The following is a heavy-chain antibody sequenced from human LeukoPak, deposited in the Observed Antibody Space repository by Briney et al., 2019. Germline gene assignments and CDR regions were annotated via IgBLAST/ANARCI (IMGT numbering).Heavy chain of an antibody. Sequence: PGGSLRLSCAASGFTFSSYGMHWVRQAPGKGLEWVAVISYDGSNKYYADSVKGRFTISRDNSKNTLYLQMNSLRAEDTAVYYCARGREVPAAPFDYWGQGTMVTVSS. CDR3: ARGREVPAAPFDY. CDR2: ISYDGSNK. V-gene: IGHV3-30*03. CDR1: GFTFSSYG. J-gene: IGHJ4*02. D-gene: IGHD2-2*01.